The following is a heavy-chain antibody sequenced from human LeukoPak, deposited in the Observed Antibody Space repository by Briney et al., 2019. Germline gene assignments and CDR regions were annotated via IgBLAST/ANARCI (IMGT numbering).Heavy chain of an antibody. CDR3: ARVSFFRWAATRPSYYYFYMDV. D-gene: IGHD2-15*01. CDR2: INHSGST. Sequence: SETLSLTCAVYGGSFSGYYWSWIRQPPGKGLEWIGEINHSGSTNYNPSLKSRVTISVDTSKSQISLKLSSVTAADTAVYYCARVSFFRWAATRPSYYYFYMDVWGKGTTVTISS. J-gene: IGHJ6*03. V-gene: IGHV4-34*01. CDR1: GGSFSGYY.